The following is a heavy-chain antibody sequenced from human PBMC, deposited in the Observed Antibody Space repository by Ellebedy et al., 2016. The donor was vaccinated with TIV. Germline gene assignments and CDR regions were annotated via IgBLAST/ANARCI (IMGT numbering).Heavy chain of an antibody. D-gene: IGHD2-21*02. CDR3: ARHRIVVATGGMDV. V-gene: IGHV4-59*08. CDR2: IYYSGST. CDR1: GGSISSYY. J-gene: IGHJ6*02. Sequence: MPSETLSLTCTVSGGSISSYYWSWIRQPPGKGLEWIGYIYYSGSTNYNPSLKSRVTISVDTSKNQFSLKLSSVTAADTAVYYCARHRIVVATGGMDVWGQGTTVTVSS.